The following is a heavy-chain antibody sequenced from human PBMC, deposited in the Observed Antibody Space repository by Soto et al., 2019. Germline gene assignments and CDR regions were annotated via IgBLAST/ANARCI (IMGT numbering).Heavy chain of an antibody. V-gene: IGHV5-51*01. J-gene: IGHJ5*02. Sequence: KGLEWMGIIYPGDSDTRYSPSFQGQVTISVDKSITTAYLQWSSLKASDAAMYYCARGYCTATICDPWFDPWGQGTLVTVSS. CDR2: IYPGDSDT. CDR3: ARGYCTATICDPWFDP. D-gene: IGHD2-8*02.